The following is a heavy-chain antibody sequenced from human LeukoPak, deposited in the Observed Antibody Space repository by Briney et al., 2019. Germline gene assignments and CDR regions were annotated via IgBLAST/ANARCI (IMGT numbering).Heavy chain of an antibody. V-gene: IGHV4-39*07. CDR1: GGSVSSGSYY. Sequence: SETLSLTCTVSGGSVSSGSYYWSWIRKPPGKGLEWIGEINHSGSTNYNPSLKSRVTISVDTSKNQFSLKLSSVTAADTAVYYYARYVGYSYVLAYYYYGMDVWGQGTTVTVSS. CDR3: ARYVGYSYVLAYYYYGMDV. J-gene: IGHJ6*02. CDR2: INHSGST. D-gene: IGHD5-18*01.